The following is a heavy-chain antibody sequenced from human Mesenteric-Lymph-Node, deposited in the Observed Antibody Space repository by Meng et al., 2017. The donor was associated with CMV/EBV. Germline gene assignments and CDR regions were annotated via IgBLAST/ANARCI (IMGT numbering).Heavy chain of an antibody. D-gene: IGHD2-2*01. V-gene: IGHV3-53*01. Sequence: GESLKISCAASGFTVSSNYMSWVRQAPGKGLEWVSVIYSGGSTYYADSVKGRFTISRDNSKNTLYLQMNSLRAEDTAVYYCARDPTYCSSTSCSDGWGQGTLVTVSS. CDR2: IYSGGST. J-gene: IGHJ4*02. CDR3: ARDPTYCSSTSCSDG. CDR1: GFTVSSNY.